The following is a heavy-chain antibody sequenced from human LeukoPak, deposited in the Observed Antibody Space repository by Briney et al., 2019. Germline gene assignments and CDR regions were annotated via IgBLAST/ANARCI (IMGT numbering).Heavy chain of an antibody. V-gene: IGHV4-59*08. CDR1: GGSINSHY. J-gene: IGHJ4*02. CDR2: IYYSGST. Sequence: SETLSLTCTVSGGSINSHYWSWIRQPPGKGLEGIGDIYYSGSTKYNPSLKSRVTISVDTSKNHLSLKLSSVLAAATAIYYCVRRDNTGWNYFDYWGQGILVTVSS. D-gene: IGHD6-19*01. CDR3: VRRDNTGWNYFDY.